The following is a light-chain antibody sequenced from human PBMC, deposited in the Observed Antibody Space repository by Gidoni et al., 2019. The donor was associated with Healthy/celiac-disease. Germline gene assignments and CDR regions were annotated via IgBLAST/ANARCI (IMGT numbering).Light chain of an antibody. CDR3: QQYNNWRPRT. CDR1: QSVSSN. J-gene: IGKJ4*01. CDR2: GAS. V-gene: IGKV3-15*01. Sequence: EIVMTQSPATLSVSPGERATLSCRASQSVSSNLAWYQQKPGQAPRLLIYGASTRATGIPARFSGSGSGTEFTLTISGVQSEDFAVYYCQQYNNWRPRTFGGGTKVEIK.